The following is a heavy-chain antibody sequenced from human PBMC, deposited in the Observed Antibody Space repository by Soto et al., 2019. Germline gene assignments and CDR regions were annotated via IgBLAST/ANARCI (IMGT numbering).Heavy chain of an antibody. V-gene: IGHV1-8*01. J-gene: IGHJ4*02. CDR1: GYTFSNYD. CDR3: AKVSRKGSAIDFDY. Sequence: QVQLVQSGAELKKPGASVKVSCKASGYTFSNYDMNWVRQATGQGPEWIGWVNPNNGDTGYAQKFQGRVTLTTDIATTTASMELTSLRSEDTALYYCAKVSRKGSAIDFDYWGQGTLITVSS. CDR2: VNPNNGDT. D-gene: IGHD3-10*01.